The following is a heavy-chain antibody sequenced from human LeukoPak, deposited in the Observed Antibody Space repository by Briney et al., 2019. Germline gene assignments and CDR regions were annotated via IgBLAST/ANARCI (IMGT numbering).Heavy chain of an antibody. D-gene: IGHD2-15*01. V-gene: IGHV1-46*01. Sequence: AASVKVSCKASGYTFTSYYMHWVRHAPGQGLEWMGIINPSGGSTSYAQKFQGRVTMTRDTSTSTVYMELSSLRSEDTAVYYCARAIGCSGGSCYRLYDAFDIWGQGTMVTVSS. CDR2: INPSGGST. CDR3: ARAIGCSGGSCYRLYDAFDI. CDR1: GYTFTSYY. J-gene: IGHJ3*02.